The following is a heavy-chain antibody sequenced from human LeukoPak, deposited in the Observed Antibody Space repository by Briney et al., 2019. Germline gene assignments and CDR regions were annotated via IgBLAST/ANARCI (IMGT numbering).Heavy chain of an antibody. J-gene: IGHJ5*02. CDR2: MNPNSGNT. Sequence: GASVKVSCKASGYTFTSYDINWVRQATGQGLEWMGWMNPNSGNTGYAQKFQGRVTVTRNTSISTAYMELSSLRSEDTAVYYCARGRVVRRTGLNWFDPWGQGTLVTVSS. CDR1: GYTFTSYD. D-gene: IGHD3/OR15-3a*01. V-gene: IGHV1-8*01. CDR3: ARGRVVRRTGLNWFDP.